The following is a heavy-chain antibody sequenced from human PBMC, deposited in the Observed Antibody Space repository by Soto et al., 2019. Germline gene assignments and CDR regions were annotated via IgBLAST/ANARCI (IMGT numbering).Heavy chain of an antibody. CDR1: GYTFTSYG. CDR3: ARDPFYDILTGYNAYYYYGMDV. D-gene: IGHD3-9*01. V-gene: IGHV1-18*01. CDR2: ISAYNGNT. Sequence: ASVKVSCKASGYTFTSYGISWVRQAPGQGLEWMGWISAYNGNTNYAQKLQGRVTMTTDTSTSTAYMELRSLRSDDTAVYYCARDPFYDILTGYNAYYYYGMDVWGQGTTGTVSS. J-gene: IGHJ6*02.